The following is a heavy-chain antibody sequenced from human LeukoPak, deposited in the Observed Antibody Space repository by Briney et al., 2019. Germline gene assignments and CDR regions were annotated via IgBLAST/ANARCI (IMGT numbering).Heavy chain of an antibody. CDR1: GYTFTSSG. J-gene: IGHJ3*02. D-gene: IGHD3-9*01. Sequence: ASVKVSCKASGYTFTSSGINWVRPAPGQGLEWMGWIRAYNDNTNYSQKLQDRLTMTTDTSTSTAYMELRSLRSDDTAVYYCARENLRDSDAFDIWGQGTMVTVSS. V-gene: IGHV1-18*01. CDR2: IRAYNDNT. CDR3: ARENLRDSDAFDI.